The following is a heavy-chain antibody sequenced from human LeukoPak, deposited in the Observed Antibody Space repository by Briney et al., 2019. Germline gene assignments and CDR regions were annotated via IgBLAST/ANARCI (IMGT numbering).Heavy chain of an antibody. J-gene: IGHJ4*02. V-gene: IGHV4-59*01. CDR2: IYYSGGT. CDR3: ARGGHDYGDYVL. CDR1: GGSISSYY. D-gene: IGHD4-17*01. Sequence: KPSETLSLTCTVSGGSISSYYWSWIRQPPGKGLEWIGYIYYSGGTNYNPSLKSRVTISVDTSKNQFSLKLSSVTAADTAVYYCARGGHDYGDYVLWGQGTLVTVSS.